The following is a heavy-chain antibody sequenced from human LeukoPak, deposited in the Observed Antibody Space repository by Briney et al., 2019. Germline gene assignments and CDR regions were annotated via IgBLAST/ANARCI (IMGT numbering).Heavy chain of an antibody. CDR1: GFTVSSNY. D-gene: IGHD3-10*01. Sequence: GGSLRLSCAASGFTVSSNYMSWVRQAPGKGLEWVSVIYSSGNTNYAESVKGRFTISRDNPKNTLYLQMNSLRAEDTAIYYCARGPDFATRSGSDIWGQGTMVTVSS. J-gene: IGHJ3*02. CDR3: ARGPDFATRSGSDI. CDR2: IYSSGNT. V-gene: IGHV3-53*01.